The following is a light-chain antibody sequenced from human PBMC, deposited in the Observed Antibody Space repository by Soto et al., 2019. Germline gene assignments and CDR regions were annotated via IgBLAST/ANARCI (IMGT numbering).Light chain of an antibody. CDR1: QSISTW. V-gene: IGKV1-5*01. J-gene: IGKJ2*02. CDR2: DAS. Sequence: DIQMTQSPSTLSASVGDRVTITCRASQSISTWLAWYQQKPGKAPKLLIYDASSLQSGVPSRFSGSGSGIEFPLTISSLQPDDFATYYCQQYNSFSGTFGQGTKLEIK. CDR3: QQYNSFSGT.